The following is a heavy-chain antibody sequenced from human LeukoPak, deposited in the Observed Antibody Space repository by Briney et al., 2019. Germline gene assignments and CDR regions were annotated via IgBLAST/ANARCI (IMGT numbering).Heavy chain of an antibody. V-gene: IGHV1-46*01. CDR3: ARAWESIAGYYFDF. D-gene: IGHD1-26*01. J-gene: IGHJ4*02. CDR2: INPSFNPGVDVT. Sequence: ASVKLSCKASGYTFSSYHIHWVRQAPGQGLEWMGKINPSFNPGVDVTTYAQKFQGRVTMTRDLSTNTVYMELRSLTSDDTAVYYCARAWESIAGYYFDFWGQGTLVSVSS. CDR1: GYTFSSYH.